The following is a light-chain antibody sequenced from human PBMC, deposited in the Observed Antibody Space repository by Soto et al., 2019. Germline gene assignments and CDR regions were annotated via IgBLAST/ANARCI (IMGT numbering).Light chain of an antibody. J-gene: IGKJ5*01. Sequence: DIQMTQSPSSLSASVGDRVTITCRASQSISSYLNWYQQKPGKAPKLLIYDASSLESGVASRFSGSGSGTEFTLTISSLQPDDFATYYCQQLLDSPITFGPGTRLEIK. CDR3: QQLLDSPIT. CDR1: QSISSY. CDR2: DAS. V-gene: IGKV1-39*01.